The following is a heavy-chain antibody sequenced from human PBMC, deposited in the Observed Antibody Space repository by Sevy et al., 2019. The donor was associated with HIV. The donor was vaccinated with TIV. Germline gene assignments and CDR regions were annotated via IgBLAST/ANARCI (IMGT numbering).Heavy chain of an antibody. J-gene: IGHJ4*02. CDR2: IKSKTDGGTT. V-gene: IGHV3-15*01. Sequence: GGSLRLSCAASGFTFSNSWMSWVPQAPGKGLEWVGRIKSKTDGGTTDYAGPVKGRFTISSDDSKNTLYLQMNSLKTGDTAIYYCTTDSINRGLSARLDYWGQGTLVTVSS. CDR3: TTDSINRGLSARLDY. CDR1: GFTFSNSW. D-gene: IGHD3-10*01.